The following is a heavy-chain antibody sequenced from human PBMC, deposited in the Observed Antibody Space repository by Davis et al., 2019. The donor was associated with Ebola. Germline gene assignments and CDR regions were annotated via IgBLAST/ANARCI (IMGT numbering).Heavy chain of an antibody. V-gene: IGHV3-21*04. J-gene: IGHJ3*02. D-gene: IGHD3-22*01. Sequence: GESLKISCAASGFTFSSYSMNWVRQAPGKGLEWVSSISSSSSYIYYADSVKGRFTISRDNAKNSLYLQMNSLRAEDTAVYYCAKDFRAATMIVVVIGDAFDIWGQGTMVTVSS. CDR3: AKDFRAATMIVVVIGDAFDI. CDR2: ISSSSSYI. CDR1: GFTFSSYS.